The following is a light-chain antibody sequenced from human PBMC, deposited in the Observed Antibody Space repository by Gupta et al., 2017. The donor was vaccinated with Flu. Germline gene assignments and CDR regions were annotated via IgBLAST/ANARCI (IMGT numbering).Light chain of an antibody. CDR3: QAWDTSTRV. J-gene: IGLJ1*01. V-gene: IGLV3-1*01. CDR1: EWGHKY. CDR2: QDN. Sequence: FALTQPPSVSVSPGQTASITCSGDEWGHKYASWYQQKPGQPPELVIYQDNQRPSGIPERFSGSNSGTTATLTISGTQAMDEADYYCQAWDTSTRVFGSGTKVTVL.